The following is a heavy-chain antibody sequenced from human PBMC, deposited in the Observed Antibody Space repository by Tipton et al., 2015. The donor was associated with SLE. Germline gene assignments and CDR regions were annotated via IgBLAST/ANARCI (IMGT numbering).Heavy chain of an antibody. J-gene: IGHJ6*02. CDR3: AKDGDIVVVPAANKGYGMDV. CDR1: GFTFSSYG. V-gene: IGHV3-30*02. Sequence: SLRLSCAASGFTFSSYGMHWVRQAPGKGLEWVAFIRYDGSNKYYADSVKGRFTISRDNSKNTLYLQMNSLRAEDTAVYYCAKDGDIVVVPAANKGYGMDVWGQGTTVTVSS. CDR2: IRYDGSNK. D-gene: IGHD2-2*01.